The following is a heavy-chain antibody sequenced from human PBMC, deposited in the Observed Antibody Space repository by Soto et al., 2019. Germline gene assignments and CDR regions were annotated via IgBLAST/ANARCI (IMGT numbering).Heavy chain of an antibody. CDR2: ISYSGST. J-gene: IGHJ6*02. CDR1: GGSISRRGYY. D-gene: IGHD5-18*01. V-gene: IGHV4-39*07. CDR3: ARGYSYGQYYYYYGMDV. Sequence: SQTLSLTCIVSGGSISRRGYYWGLIRQPPGKGLEWIGAISYSGSTNYNPSLKSRVTISVDTSKNQFSLKLSSVTAADTAVYYCARGYSYGQYYYYYGMDVWGQGTTVTVSS.